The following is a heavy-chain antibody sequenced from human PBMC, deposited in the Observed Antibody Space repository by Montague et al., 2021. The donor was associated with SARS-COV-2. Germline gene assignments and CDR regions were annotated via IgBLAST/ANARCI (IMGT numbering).Heavy chain of an antibody. V-gene: IGHV4-59*01. Sequence: SETLSLTCTVSGDSMNNYYWSWIRQPPEKGLDWVGYINYSGSTHXSPSLQSRVTLSRDTSKNQFSLRLTSVTAADTAMYFCARAPMYRSSWCAYFDYWGQGTLVTVSS. D-gene: IGHD6-13*01. J-gene: IGHJ4*02. CDR2: INYSGST. CDR1: GDSMNNYY. CDR3: ARAPMYRSSWCAYFDY.